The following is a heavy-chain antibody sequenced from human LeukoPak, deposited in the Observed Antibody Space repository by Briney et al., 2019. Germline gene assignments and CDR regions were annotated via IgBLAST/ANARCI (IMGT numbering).Heavy chain of an antibody. CDR1: GFTLSSYS. D-gene: IGHD3-10*01. V-gene: IGHV3-21*04. CDR2: ISSSSSYM. Sequence: GGSLRLSCAASGFTLSSYSMTWVRQAPGKGLEWVSFISSSSSYMYYAESVKGRFTISRDNSRNTLYLQMNSLRAEDTAVYYCAKDSILLLWFGELLPNDAFDIWGQGTMVTVSS. CDR3: AKDSILLLWFGELLPNDAFDI. J-gene: IGHJ3*02.